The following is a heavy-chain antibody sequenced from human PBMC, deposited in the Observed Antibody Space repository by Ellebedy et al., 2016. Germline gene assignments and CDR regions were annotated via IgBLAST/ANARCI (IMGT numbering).Heavy chain of an antibody. D-gene: IGHD3-3*02. CDR3: VRDMAFSAVDI. J-gene: IGHJ3*02. CDR2: IVFSGTAT. CDR1: GFTFNIAG. Sequence: GGSLRHSXAASGFTFNIAGMTWVRQAPGKGLEWVATIVFSGTATYYSDSVKGRFTISRDNARNSVYLQMDSLRAEDTAVYYCVRDMAFSAVDIWGQGTTVTVSS. V-gene: IGHV3-21*01.